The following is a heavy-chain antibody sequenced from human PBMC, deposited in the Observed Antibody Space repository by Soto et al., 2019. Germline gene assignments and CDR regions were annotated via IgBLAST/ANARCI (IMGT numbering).Heavy chain of an antibody. V-gene: IGHV3-23*01. CDR2: ISGSGINT. J-gene: IGHJ4*02. Sequence: EVPLLESGGGLVQPGGSLRLSCAASGFTFNIHAMSWVRQAPGKGLEWVSAISGSGINTFYADFVKGRFTISIDNSKNTVDMQVTRLTSEDTAIYYCERPYYELECCGGGYFDYWGKGTLVTVSS. D-gene: IGHD1-1*01. CDR3: ERPYYELECCGGGYFDY. CDR1: GFTFNIHA.